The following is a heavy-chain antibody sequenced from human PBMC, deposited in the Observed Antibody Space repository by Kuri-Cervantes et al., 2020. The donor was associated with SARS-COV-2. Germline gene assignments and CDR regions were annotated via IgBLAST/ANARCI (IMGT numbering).Heavy chain of an antibody. J-gene: IGHJ6*02. CDR1: GGSISSYY. CDR2: IYTSGST. Sequence: SETLSLTCTVSGGSISSYYWSWIRQPAGKGLEWIGRIYTSGSTNYNPSLKSRVTMSVDTSKNQFSLKLSSVTAADTAVYYCAREAYSIAVAGVGPDYYYGMDVWGQGTTVTVSS. CDR3: AREAYSIAVAGVGPDYYYGMDV. D-gene: IGHD6-19*01. V-gene: IGHV4-4*07.